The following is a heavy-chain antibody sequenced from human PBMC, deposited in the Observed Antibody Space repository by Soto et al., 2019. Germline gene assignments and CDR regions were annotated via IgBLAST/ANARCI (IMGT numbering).Heavy chain of an antibody. CDR3: ARDRIDGSGSYYFDY. Sequence: QVQLQESGPGLVKPSGTLSLTCAVSGGSISSSNWWSWVRQPPGKGLEWIGEIYHNGSTNYNPSLKSRVTISVDKSKDQFSLKLSSVTAADTAVYYCARDRIDGSGSYYFDYWGQGTLVTVSS. CDR1: GGSISSSNW. V-gene: IGHV4-4*02. J-gene: IGHJ4*02. D-gene: IGHD3-10*01. CDR2: IYHNGST.